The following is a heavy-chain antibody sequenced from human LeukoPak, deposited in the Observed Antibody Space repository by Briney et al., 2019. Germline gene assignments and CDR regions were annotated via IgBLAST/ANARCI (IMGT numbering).Heavy chain of an antibody. J-gene: IGHJ4*02. D-gene: IGHD2-21*02. CDR1: GFTFSSYA. CDR3: AKYCGGDCFWYFDC. V-gene: IGHV3-23*01. CDR2: IGPGSSDI. Sequence: GGSLRLSCAASGFTFSSYAMTWVRQAPGRGLEWVAVIGPGSSDIHYADPVEGRFTISRDNSMNTLYLQMNSLRAEDTATYYCAKYCGGDCFWYFDCWGQGALVTVSS.